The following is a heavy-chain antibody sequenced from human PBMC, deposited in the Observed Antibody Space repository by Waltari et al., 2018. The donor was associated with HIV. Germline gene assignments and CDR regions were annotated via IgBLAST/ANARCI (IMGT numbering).Heavy chain of an antibody. CDR3: ARGWDTARVAGDYFGMDV. Sequence: QVQLQESGPGLVRPPQTLSLTYTVSGGSIGIGPYYWSWTRQHPGKGLEWIGYIYDSGYTFYNPTLKSRVAMSVETSKNQFSLRLNSVTAADTAVYYCARGWDTARVAGDYFGMDVWGQGTTVTVSS. D-gene: IGHD5-18*01. CDR1: GGSIGIGPYY. V-gene: IGHV4-31*03. CDR2: IYDSGYT. J-gene: IGHJ6*02.